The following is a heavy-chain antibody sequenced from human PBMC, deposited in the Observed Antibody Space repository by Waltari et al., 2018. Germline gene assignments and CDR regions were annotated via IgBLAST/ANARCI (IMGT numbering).Heavy chain of an antibody. CDR2: ISGSGGST. J-gene: IGHJ4*02. Sequence: EVQLLESGGGLVQPGGSLRLSCAASGFTFSSYAMSWVRQAPGKGLEWVSAISGSGGSTYYADSVKGRFTISRDNSKNTLYLQMNSLRAEDTAVYYCAKDHKRYYYDSSGYFYWGQGTLVTVSS. V-gene: IGHV3-23*01. CDR1: GFTFSSYA. CDR3: AKDHKRYYYDSSGYFY. D-gene: IGHD3-22*01.